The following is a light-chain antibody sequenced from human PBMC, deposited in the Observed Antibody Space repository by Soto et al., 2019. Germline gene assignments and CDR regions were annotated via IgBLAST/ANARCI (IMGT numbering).Light chain of an antibody. V-gene: IGKV3-20*01. Sequence: EIVLTQSPGTLSLSPGERATLSCRASQSVSSSYLAWYQQKPGQAPRLLIYGASSRATGIPGRFSGSGSGTDFTLTISRLEPEDFAVYYCQQYYNTPYTFGQGTKLEIK. CDR1: QSVSSSY. CDR3: QQYYNTPYT. CDR2: GAS. J-gene: IGKJ2*01.